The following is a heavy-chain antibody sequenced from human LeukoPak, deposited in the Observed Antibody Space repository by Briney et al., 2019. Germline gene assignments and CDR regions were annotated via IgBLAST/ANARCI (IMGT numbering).Heavy chain of an antibody. CDR2: ISAYNGNT. Sequence: GASVKVSCKASGYTFTSYGISWVRQAPGQGLEWMGWISAYNGNTNYAQKLQGRVTMTTDTSTSTAYMELRSLRSDDTAVYYCARIRGIVGAYDAFDIWGQGTMVTVSS. CDR3: ARIRGIVGAYDAFDI. J-gene: IGHJ3*02. CDR1: GYTFTSYG. V-gene: IGHV1-18*01. D-gene: IGHD1-26*01.